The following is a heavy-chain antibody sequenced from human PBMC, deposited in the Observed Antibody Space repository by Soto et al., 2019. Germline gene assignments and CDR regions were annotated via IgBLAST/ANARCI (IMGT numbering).Heavy chain of an antibody. J-gene: IGHJ4*02. Sequence: QVQLVESGGGVVQPGRSLRLSCAASGFTFSTYGMHWVRQPPGKGLEWVAVISSDGKSEHYADPVKGRFSISRDNSKNTLSLQTNSLRVEDTAVYYCAKTITTYSGDSRGRGALVDYWGQGTLVTVSP. V-gene: IGHV3-30*18. CDR1: GFTFSTYG. D-gene: IGHD3-22*01. CDR3: AKTITTYSGDSRGRGALVDY. CDR2: ISSDGKSE.